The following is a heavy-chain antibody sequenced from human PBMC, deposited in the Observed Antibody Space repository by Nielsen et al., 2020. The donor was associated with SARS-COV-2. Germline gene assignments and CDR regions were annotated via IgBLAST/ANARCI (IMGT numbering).Heavy chain of an antibody. Sequence: SETLSLTCTVSGGSISGYYWTWIRQPPGKGLEWIGYIFHSGNTNYNHNPSLKSRVTISVDTSKNQFSLKLSSVTAADTAVYYCARQGGYSSSWYSWFDPWGQGTLVTVSS. CDR1: GGSISGYY. CDR3: ARQGGYSSSWYSWFDP. D-gene: IGHD6-13*01. V-gene: IGHV4-59*08. J-gene: IGHJ5*02. CDR2: IFHSGNT.